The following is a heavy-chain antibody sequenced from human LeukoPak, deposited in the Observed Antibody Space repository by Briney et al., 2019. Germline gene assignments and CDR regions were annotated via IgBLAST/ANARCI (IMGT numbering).Heavy chain of an antibody. Sequence: GSSVKVSCKASGGTFSSYTISWVRQAPGQGLEWMGRIIPILGIANYAQKSQGRVTITADKSTSTAYMELSSLRSEDTAVYYCARDQYCTNGVCQWYFDLWGRGTLVTVSS. J-gene: IGHJ2*01. V-gene: IGHV1-69*04. D-gene: IGHD2-8*01. CDR3: ARDQYCTNGVCQWYFDL. CDR2: IIPILGIA. CDR1: GGTFSSYT.